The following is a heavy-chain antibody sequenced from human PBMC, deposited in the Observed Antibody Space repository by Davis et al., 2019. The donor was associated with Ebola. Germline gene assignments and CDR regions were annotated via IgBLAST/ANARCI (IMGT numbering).Heavy chain of an antibody. Sequence: GESLKISCAASGFTFSTCAMSWVRQAPGKGLEWVSAISGSGGSTFYADSVKGRFTISRDNSKNTAYLQMNSLKTEDTAVYYCSFTTPDAFDIWGQGTMVTVSS. J-gene: IGHJ3*02. D-gene: IGHD1-14*01. CDR2: ISGSGGST. CDR1: GFTFSTCA. V-gene: IGHV3-23*01. CDR3: SFTTPDAFDI.